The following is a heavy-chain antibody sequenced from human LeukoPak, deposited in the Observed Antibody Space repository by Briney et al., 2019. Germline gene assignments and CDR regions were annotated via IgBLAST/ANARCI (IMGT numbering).Heavy chain of an antibody. D-gene: IGHD2-21*02. CDR2: ISGSGGST. CDR1: GFTFSSYA. V-gene: IGHV3-23*01. Sequence: GGSLRLSCSASGFTFSSYAMSWVRQAPGKGLEWVSAISGSGGSTYYADSVKGRFTISRDNSKNTLYLQMNSLRAEDTAVYYCAKDSPWVVTAPYYFDYWGQGTLVTVSS. J-gene: IGHJ4*02. CDR3: AKDSPWVVTAPYYFDY.